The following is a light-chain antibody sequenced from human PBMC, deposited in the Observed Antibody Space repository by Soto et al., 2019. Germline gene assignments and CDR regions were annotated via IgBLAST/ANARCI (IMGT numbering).Light chain of an antibody. CDR1: QSISGN. V-gene: IGKV3-15*01. Sequence: EIVMTQSPATLSVSPGESATLSCRASQSISGNLAWYQQKPGLAPRLLIYHTSTRATGVHARFSGSGSGTEFSLTISSLQSEDFAVYYCQRYDNWPLTFGGGTKVEIK. CDR3: QRYDNWPLT. J-gene: IGKJ4*01. CDR2: HTS.